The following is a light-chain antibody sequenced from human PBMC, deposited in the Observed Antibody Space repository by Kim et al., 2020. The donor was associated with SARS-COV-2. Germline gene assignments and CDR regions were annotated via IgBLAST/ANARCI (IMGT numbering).Light chain of an antibody. CDR2: TAS. CDR3: QKSYVTPRT. V-gene: IGKV1-39*01. Sequence: DIQMTQSPSSLSASVGDSVTITCRTSQTISNYLNWYQQKPGKAPKLLIFTASSLQSGVPSRFSGRASGTDFTLTITSLQPEDFATYYCQKSYVTPRTFGQGTKGDIK. CDR1: QTISNY. J-gene: IGKJ1*01.